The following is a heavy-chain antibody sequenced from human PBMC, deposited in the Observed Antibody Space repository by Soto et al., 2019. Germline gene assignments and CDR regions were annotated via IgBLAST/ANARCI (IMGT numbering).Heavy chain of an antibody. CDR3: ARGAGDWVFDY. V-gene: IGHV3-66*01. Sequence: EVQLVESGGGLVQPGGSLRLSCAASGFTVSSNHMSWVRQAQGKGLEWVSVIYSGGSTYYADSVKGRFTISRDNSKNTQYLQMNNLRAEDTAVYYCARGAGDWVFDYWGQGTLVTVSS. D-gene: IGHD2-21*02. J-gene: IGHJ4*02. CDR2: IYSGGST. CDR1: GFTVSSNH.